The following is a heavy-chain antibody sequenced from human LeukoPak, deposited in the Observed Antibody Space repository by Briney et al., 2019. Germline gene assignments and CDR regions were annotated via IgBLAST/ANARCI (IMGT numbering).Heavy chain of an antibody. CDR2: IYYSGST. J-gene: IGHJ5*02. V-gene: IGHV4-59*01. CDR1: GRSISSYY. CDR3: ARALLWFDP. Sequence: SETLSLTCTVSGRSISSYYWSWIRQPPGRGLEWIGYIYYSGSTNYNPSLKSRVTISVDTSKNQFSLKLSSVTAADTAVYYCARALLWFDPWGQGTLVTVSS. D-gene: IGHD1-26*01.